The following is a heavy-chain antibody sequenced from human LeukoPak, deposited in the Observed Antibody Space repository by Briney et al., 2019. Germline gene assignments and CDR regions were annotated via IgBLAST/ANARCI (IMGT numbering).Heavy chain of an antibody. J-gene: IGHJ5*02. CDR2: IYYSGST. D-gene: IGHD3-22*01. CDR1: GGSISSYY. CDR3: ARGDTSGSNWLDP. V-gene: IGHV4-59*01. Sequence: SETLSLTCTVSGGSISSYYWNWIRQPPGRGLEWIGYIYYSGSTNYNPSLKSRVTISVDTSKNQFSLKLSSVTAADTAVYYCARGDTSGSNWLDPWGQGTLVTVSS.